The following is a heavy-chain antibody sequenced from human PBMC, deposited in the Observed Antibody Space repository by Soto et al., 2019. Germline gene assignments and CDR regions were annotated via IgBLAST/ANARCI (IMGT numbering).Heavy chain of an antibody. D-gene: IGHD5-12*01. Sequence: EVQLLESGGGLVQPGGSLRLSCAASGFTFSSYAMSWVRQAPGKGLEWVSAISGSGGSTYYADSVKGRFTISRDNSKNTLYLQMNSLRAEDTAVYYCAKGGAPGRTWDIVANCWFDPWGQGTLVTVSS. CDR3: AKGGAPGRTWDIVANCWFDP. CDR2: ISGSGGST. J-gene: IGHJ5*02. V-gene: IGHV3-23*01. CDR1: GFTFSSYA.